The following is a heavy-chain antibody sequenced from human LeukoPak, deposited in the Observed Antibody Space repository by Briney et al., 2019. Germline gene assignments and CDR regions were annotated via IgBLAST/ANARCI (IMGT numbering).Heavy chain of an antibody. CDR1: GYTFTSYA. Sequence: ASVTVSCKASGYTFTSYAMHWVRQAPGQRLEWMGWINAGNGNTKYSQKFQGRVTTTRDTSASTAYMELSSLRSEDTAVYYCARDRWHCRVNCDSVYYFALDVWGQGTTVTVSS. J-gene: IGHJ6*02. V-gene: IGHV1-3*01. CDR2: INAGNGNT. D-gene: IGHD2-15*01. CDR3: ARDRWHCRVNCDSVYYFALDV.